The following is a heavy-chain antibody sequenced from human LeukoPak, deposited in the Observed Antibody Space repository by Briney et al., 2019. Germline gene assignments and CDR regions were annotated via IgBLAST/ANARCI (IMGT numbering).Heavy chain of an antibody. J-gene: IGHJ4*02. V-gene: IGHV4-30-4*08. Sequence: SQTLSLTCTVTGGSISSGDYYWSWIRQPPGNGLEWIGYIYYSGSTYYNPSLKSRVTISVDTSKNQFSLKLSSVTAADTAVYYCARSPSRDFDYWGQGTLVTVSS. D-gene: IGHD2-2*01. CDR3: ARSPSRDFDY. CDR1: GGSISSGDYY. CDR2: IYYSGST.